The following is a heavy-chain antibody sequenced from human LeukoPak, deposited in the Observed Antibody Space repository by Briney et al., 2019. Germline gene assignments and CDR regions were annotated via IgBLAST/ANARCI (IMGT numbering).Heavy chain of an antibody. CDR3: AKDPHRIVGATTVDY. V-gene: IGHV3-23*01. J-gene: IGHJ4*02. CDR1: GFTFSSYA. D-gene: IGHD1-26*01. Sequence: PGGSLRLSCAASGFTFSSYAMSWVRQAPGKGLEWVSAFSGSGGSTYYADSVKGRFTISRDNSKNTLYLQMNSLRAEDTAVYYCAKDPHRIVGATTVDYWGQGTLVTVSS. CDR2: FSGSGGST.